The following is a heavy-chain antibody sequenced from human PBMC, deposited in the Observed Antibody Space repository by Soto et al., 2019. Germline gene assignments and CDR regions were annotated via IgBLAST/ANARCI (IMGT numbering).Heavy chain of an antibody. Sequence: SGGSLRLSCAASGFTVSSNYMSWVRQAPGKGLEWVSVIYSGGSTYYADSVKGRFTISRDNSKNTLYLQMNSLRAEDTAVYYCARATAYDILTVYYHHPYYFDYLGQGTLVTVSS. D-gene: IGHD3-9*01. J-gene: IGHJ4*02. CDR1: GFTVSSNY. CDR3: ARATAYDILTVYYHHPYYFDY. V-gene: IGHV3-53*01. CDR2: IYSGGST.